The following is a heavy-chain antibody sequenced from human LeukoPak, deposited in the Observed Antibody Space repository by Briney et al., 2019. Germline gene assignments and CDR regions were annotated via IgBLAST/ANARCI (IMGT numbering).Heavy chain of an antibody. CDR3: ARDRRRDYFDY. V-gene: IGHV4-59*01. D-gene: IGHD6-25*01. Sequence: PSETLSLTCTVSGGSISSYYWSWIRQPPGKGLEWIGYIYYSGSTNYNPSLKSRVTISVDTSKNQFSLKLSSVTAADTAVYYCARDRRRDYFDYWGQGTLVTVSS. CDR1: GGSISSYY. CDR2: IYYSGST. J-gene: IGHJ4*02.